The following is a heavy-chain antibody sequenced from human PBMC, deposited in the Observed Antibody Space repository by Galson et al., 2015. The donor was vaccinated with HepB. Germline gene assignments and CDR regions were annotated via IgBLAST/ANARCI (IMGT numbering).Heavy chain of an antibody. V-gene: IGHV1-8*01. D-gene: IGHD6-19*01. CDR1: GYTFTSYD. J-gene: IGHJ4*02. CDR3: ARDGKWLVPD. Sequence: SVKVSCKASGYTFTSYDINWVRQAAGQGLEWMGWMNPLSGHTNYAQNFQGRVTMTRDTSITTAYMELSSLTSDDTAKYYCARDGKWLVPDWGQGTLVTVSS. CDR2: MNPLSGHT.